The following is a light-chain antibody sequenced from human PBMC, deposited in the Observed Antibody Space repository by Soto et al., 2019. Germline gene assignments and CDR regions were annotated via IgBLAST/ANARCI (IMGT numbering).Light chain of an antibody. Sequence: DIQMTQSPSSLSASVGDRVTITCQASQYISNYLNWYQQKPGKAPKLLIYDASNLETGVPSRFSGSGSGTDFTDTISSLQPEDIATYYCQQYDNRPSGSYTFGQGTKLEIK. J-gene: IGKJ2*01. V-gene: IGKV1-33*01. CDR3: QQYDNRPSGSYT. CDR1: QYISNY. CDR2: DAS.